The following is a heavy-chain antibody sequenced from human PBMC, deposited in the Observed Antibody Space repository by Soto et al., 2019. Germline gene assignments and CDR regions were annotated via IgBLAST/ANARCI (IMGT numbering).Heavy chain of an antibody. V-gene: IGHV1-69*06. CDR2: IIPIFGTA. CDR1: GGTFSSYA. CDR3: ARSYYDDHPFPPDY. J-gene: IGHJ4*02. D-gene: IGHD3-22*01. Sequence: QVQLVQSGAEVKKPGSSVKVSCKASGGTFSSYAISWVRQAPGQGLEWMGGIIPIFGTANYAQKFQGRVTITADKSTSTAYIGLSSLRSEDTAVYYCARSYYDDHPFPPDYWGQGTLVTVSS.